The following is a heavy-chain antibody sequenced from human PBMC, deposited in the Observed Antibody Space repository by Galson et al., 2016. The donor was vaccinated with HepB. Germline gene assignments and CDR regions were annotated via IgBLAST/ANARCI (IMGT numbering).Heavy chain of an antibody. V-gene: IGHV3-73*01. D-gene: IGHD6-13*01. J-gene: IGHJ4*02. CDR2: IRGKANNYAT. CDR1: GFTFSGSD. CDR3: ATRWAADDY. Sequence: SLRLSCAASGFTFSGSDMHWVRQASGKGLEWVGRIRGKANNYATSYAASVEGRFTISRDDSKNTAFLQMNSLKTDDTAVYYCATRWAADDYWGQGTLVTVSS.